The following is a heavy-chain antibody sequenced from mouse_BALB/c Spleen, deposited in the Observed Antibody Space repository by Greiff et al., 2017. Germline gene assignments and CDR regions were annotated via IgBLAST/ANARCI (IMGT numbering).Heavy chain of an antibody. V-gene: IGHV2-6-7*01. CDR1: GFSLTGYG. Sequence: VKLVESGPGLVAPSQCLSITCTASGFSLTGYGVNWVRQPPGKGLEWLGMIWGDGSTDYNSALKSRLSISKDNSKSQVFLKMNSLQTDDTARYYCARYGNYEAMDYWGQGTSVTVSS. J-gene: IGHJ4*01. CDR3: ARYGNYEAMDY. CDR2: IWGDGST. D-gene: IGHD2-1*01.